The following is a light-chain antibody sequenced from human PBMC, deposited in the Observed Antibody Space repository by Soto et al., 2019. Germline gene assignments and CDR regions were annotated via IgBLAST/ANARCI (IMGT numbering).Light chain of an antibody. CDR1: RSVSSK. J-gene: IGKJ1*01. CDR2: GAS. Sequence: DIVMTQSPATLSVSPGEGATLSCRASRSVSSKLAWYQQKPGQAPRLLIYGASTRATGIPARFSGSGSGTEFTLIISSLQSEDSAVYYCQQYNSWLWTFGQGTKVDIK. V-gene: IGKV3-15*01. CDR3: QQYNSWLWT.